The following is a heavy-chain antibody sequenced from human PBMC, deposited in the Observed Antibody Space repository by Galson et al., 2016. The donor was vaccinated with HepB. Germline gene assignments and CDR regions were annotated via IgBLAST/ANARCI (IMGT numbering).Heavy chain of an antibody. V-gene: IGHV3-30*04. CDR2: ISYDGSNK. CDR3: GRTTYTSGDY. J-gene: IGHJ4*02. D-gene: IGHD2-2*02. CDR1: GFTFSSYA. Sequence: SLRLSCAASGFTFSSYAMHWVRQAPGKGLEWVAVISYDGSNKYYADSVKGRFIISRDTSTNTVYLQMNSLRADDTAVYYCGRTTYTSGDYWGQGTLVTVS.